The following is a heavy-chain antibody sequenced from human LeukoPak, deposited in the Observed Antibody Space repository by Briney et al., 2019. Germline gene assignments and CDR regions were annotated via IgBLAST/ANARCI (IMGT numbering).Heavy chain of an antibody. Sequence: GGSLRLSCAASGFTFSYYWMSWVPQAPGKGLEWVANIKQDGSEIHYVDSVKGRFSISRDNAKNSLYLQMNSLRAEDTAVYYCARWDNPDYWGQGTLVTVSS. CDR1: GFTFSYYW. CDR3: ARWDNPDY. J-gene: IGHJ4*02. V-gene: IGHV3-7*01. CDR2: IKQDGSEI. D-gene: IGHD1-14*01.